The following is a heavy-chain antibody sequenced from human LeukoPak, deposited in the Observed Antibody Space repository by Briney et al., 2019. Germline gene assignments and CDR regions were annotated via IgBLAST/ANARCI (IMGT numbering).Heavy chain of an antibody. Sequence: GGSLRLSCAASGFTFSYYYMTWLRQAPGGGLEWLAYISGRGHKILYSDSLKGRFTISRDNAQNLLYLQMNSLGAEDTAIYCCARDLNVGMDVWGRGTTVTVSS. J-gene: IGHJ6*02. CDR1: GFTFSYYY. CDR3: ARDLNVGMDV. V-gene: IGHV3-11*04. CDR2: ISGRGHKI.